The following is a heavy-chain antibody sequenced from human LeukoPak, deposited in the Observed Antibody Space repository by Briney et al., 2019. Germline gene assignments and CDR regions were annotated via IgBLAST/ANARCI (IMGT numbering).Heavy chain of an antibody. CDR2: INHSGST. Sequence: SETLSLTCTVSGGSISSSSYYWSWIRQPPGKGLEWIGEINHSGSTNYNPSLKSRVTISVDTSKNQFSLTLSSVTAADTAVYYCARTGSGWYGGYNWFDPWGQGTLVTVSS. D-gene: IGHD6-19*01. CDR1: GGSISSSSYY. CDR3: ARTGSGWYGGYNWFDP. J-gene: IGHJ5*02. V-gene: IGHV4-39*07.